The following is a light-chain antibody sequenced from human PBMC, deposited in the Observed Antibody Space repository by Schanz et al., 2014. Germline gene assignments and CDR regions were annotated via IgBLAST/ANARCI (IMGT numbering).Light chain of an antibody. J-gene: IGKJ4*01. V-gene: IGKV3-20*01. CDR1: QSVSSN. CDR2: GAS. Sequence: EIVMTQSPATLSVSPGERATLSCRASQSVSSNLAWYQQKPGQAPRLLIYGASNRATGIPDRFSGSGSGTDFTLTITRLEPEDFVVYYCQQYGSSPLTFGGGTKVEIK. CDR3: QQYGSSPLT.